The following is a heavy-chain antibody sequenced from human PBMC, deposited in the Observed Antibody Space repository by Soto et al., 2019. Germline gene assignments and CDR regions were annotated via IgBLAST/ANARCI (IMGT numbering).Heavy chain of an antibody. D-gene: IGHD4-17*01. V-gene: IGHV3-30*18. J-gene: IGHJ4*02. CDR2: ISYDGSNK. CDR3: ANGVTTYEFDY. Sequence: QVQLVESGGGVVQPGRSLRLSCAASGFTFSSYGMHWVRQAPGKGLEWVAVISYDGSNKYYADSLKGRFTISRDNSKNTLYLQMNSLRAEDTAVYYCANGVTTYEFDYWGQGTLVTVSS. CDR1: GFTFSSYG.